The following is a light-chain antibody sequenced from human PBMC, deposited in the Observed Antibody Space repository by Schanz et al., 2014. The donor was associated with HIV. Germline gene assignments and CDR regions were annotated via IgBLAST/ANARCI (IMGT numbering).Light chain of an antibody. V-gene: IGLV2-18*02. CDR2: EVS. CDR1: SSDVGDYNY. J-gene: IGLJ2*01. Sequence: QSALTQPASVSGSPGQSVTISCTGTSSDVGDYNYVSWYQQSPGTAPKLLIYEVSDRPSGIPDRFSGSKSGNTASLTISGLQAEDEADYFCCSDTRTGTLIFGGGTKVTVL. CDR3: CSDTRTGTLI.